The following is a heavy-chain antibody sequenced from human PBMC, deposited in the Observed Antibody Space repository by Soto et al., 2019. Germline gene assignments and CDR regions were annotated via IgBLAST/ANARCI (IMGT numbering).Heavy chain of an antibody. J-gene: IGHJ4*02. D-gene: IGHD5-18*01. Sequence: GGSLGLSCAASGFTFSSYAMHWVRQAPGKGLEWVAVISYDGSNKYYADSVKGRFTISRDNSKNTLYLQMNSLRAEDTAVYYCARDRGYSYGTILYYFDYWGQGTLVTVSS. CDR1: GFTFSSYA. CDR3: ARDRGYSYGTILYYFDY. V-gene: IGHV3-30-3*01. CDR2: ISYDGSNK.